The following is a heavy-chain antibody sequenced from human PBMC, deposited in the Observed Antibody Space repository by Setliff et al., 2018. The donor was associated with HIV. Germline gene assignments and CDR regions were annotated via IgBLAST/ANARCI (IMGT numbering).Heavy chain of an antibody. V-gene: IGHV7-4-1*02. CDR1: GYTFNSYG. CDR2: INTVTGNP. J-gene: IGHJ4*02. Sequence: GASVKVSCKASGYTFNSYGINWVRQAPGQGLEWMGWINTVTGNPTYAQGFTGRFVFSLDTSVSTAYLQMNSLQIEDTAVYYCTTDIWVATASDYWGQGTLVTVSS. CDR3: TTDIWVATASDY. D-gene: IGHD5-12*01.